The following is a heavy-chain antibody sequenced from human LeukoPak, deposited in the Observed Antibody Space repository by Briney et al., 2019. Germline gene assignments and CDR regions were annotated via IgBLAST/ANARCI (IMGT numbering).Heavy chain of an antibody. V-gene: IGHV4-59*06. CDR2: IYYSGST. J-gene: IGHJ3*02. CDR1: GGSISSYY. Sequence: SETLSLTCTVSGGSISSYYWSWIRQPPGKGLEWIGYIYYSGSTYYNPSLKSRVTISVDTSKNQFSLKLSSVTVADTAVYYCARYTAMIAFHAHGFDIWGQGTMVTVSS. CDR3: ARYTAMIAFHAHGFDI. D-gene: IGHD5-18*01.